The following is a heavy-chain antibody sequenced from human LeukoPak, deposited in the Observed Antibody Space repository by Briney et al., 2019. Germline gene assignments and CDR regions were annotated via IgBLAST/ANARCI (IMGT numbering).Heavy chain of an antibody. J-gene: IGHJ6*02. CDR2: ISYDGSNK. D-gene: IGHD1-26*01. V-gene: IGHV3-30*03. Sequence: PGRSLRLSCAASGFTFSSYGMHWVRQAPGKGLEWVAVISYDGSNKYYADSVKGRFTVSRDNSKNTLYLQMNSLRAEDTAVYYCARGEYSGSYQYYYYGMDVWGQGTTVTVSS. CDR1: GFTFSSYG. CDR3: ARGEYSGSYQYYYYGMDV.